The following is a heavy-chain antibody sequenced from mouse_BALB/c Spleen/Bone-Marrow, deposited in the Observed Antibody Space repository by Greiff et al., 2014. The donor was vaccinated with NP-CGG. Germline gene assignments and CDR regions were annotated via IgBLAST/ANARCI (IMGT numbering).Heavy chain of an antibody. D-gene: IGHD1-2*01. V-gene: IGHV4-1*02. Sequence: EVQLQQSGGSLVQPGGSLKLSCAASGFDFSRFWMSWVRQAPGKGLEWIGEINPDSSTINYTPSLKDKFIISRDNAKNTLYLQMSKVRSEDTALYYCARLGYYGSFAFWGQGTLVTVSA. J-gene: IGHJ3*01. CDR1: GFDFSRFW. CDR2: INPDSSTI. CDR3: ARLGYYGSFAF.